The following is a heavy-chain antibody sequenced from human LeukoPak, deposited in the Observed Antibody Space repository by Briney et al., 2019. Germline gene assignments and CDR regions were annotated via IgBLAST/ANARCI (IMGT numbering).Heavy chain of an antibody. CDR2: INHSGST. D-gene: IGHD1-1*01. Sequence: PSETLSLTCAVYGGSFSGYYWSWIRRPPGKGLEWIGEINHSGSTNYNPSLKSRVTISVDTSKNQFSLKLSSVTAADTAVYYCASILRYSGHYYYMDVWGKGTTVTVSS. V-gene: IGHV4-34*01. CDR3: ASILRYSGHYYYMDV. J-gene: IGHJ6*03. CDR1: GGSFSGYY.